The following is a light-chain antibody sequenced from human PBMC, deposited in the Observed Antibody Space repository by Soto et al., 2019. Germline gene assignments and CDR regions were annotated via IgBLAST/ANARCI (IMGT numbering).Light chain of an antibody. CDR2: DAS. Sequence: EIVLTLSLDTLSLSPGEGATLSCRASHDVSVSLVWYRQRPGQSPRLLIHDASNRATGISARFSGSGSGTDFTLTIGSLEPEESALYYCQQRASWPYTSGQGTKVDIK. CDR3: QQRASWPYT. J-gene: IGKJ2*01. CDR1: HDVSVS. V-gene: IGKV3-11*01.